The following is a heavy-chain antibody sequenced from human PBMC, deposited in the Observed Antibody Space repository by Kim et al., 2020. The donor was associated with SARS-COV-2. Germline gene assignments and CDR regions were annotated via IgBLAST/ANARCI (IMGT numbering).Heavy chain of an antibody. Sequence: SETLSLTCTVSGGSISSYCCNWGWLRQAPGQELNWIVCFCCSTNTYYNLSLKSPITVYTAKYQYHLSLSLVSVTATATSYCACSRCAGSHFDYWGQGTLV. D-gene: IGHD6-13*01. V-gene: IGHV4-39*06. J-gene: IGHJ4*02. CDR3: SRCAGSHFDY. CDR1: GGSISSYCCN. CDR2: FCCSTNT.